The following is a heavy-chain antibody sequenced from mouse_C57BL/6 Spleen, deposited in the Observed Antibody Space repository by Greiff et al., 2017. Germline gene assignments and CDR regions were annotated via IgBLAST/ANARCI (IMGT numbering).Heavy chain of an antibody. Sequence: VKLMESGAELVKPGASVKLSCKASGYTFTEYTIHWVKQRSGQGLEWIGWFYPGSGSIKYNEKFKDKATLTADKSSSTVYMELSRLTSEDSAVYFCARHEETGLYFDYWGQGTTLTVSS. V-gene: IGHV1-62-2*01. CDR1: GYTFTEYT. J-gene: IGHJ2*01. D-gene: IGHD4-1*01. CDR2: FYPGSGSI. CDR3: ARHEETGLYFDY.